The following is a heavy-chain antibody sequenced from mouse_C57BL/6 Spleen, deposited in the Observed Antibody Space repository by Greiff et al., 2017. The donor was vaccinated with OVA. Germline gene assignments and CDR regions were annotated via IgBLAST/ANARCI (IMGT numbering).Heavy chain of an antibody. CDR1: GYTFTDYE. CDR2: IDPETGGT. J-gene: IGHJ4*01. D-gene: IGHD2-5*01. Sequence: QVQLQQSGAELVRPGASVTLSCKASGYTFTDYEMHWVKQTPVHGLEWIGAIDPETGGTAYNQTFKGKAILTADKSSSTAYMGLRSLTSEDSAVYYCTRRRAYYSNSYAMDYWGQGTSVTVSS. V-gene: IGHV1-15*01. CDR3: TRRRAYYSNSYAMDY.